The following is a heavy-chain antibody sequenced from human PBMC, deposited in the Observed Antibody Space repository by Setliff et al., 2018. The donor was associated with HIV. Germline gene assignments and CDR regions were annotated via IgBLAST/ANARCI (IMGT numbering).Heavy chain of an antibody. CDR1: GYTFTSYG. D-gene: IGHD6-13*01. V-gene: IGHV1-18*01. CDR2: ISAYNGNT. J-gene: IGHJ4*02. Sequence: ASVKVSCKASGYTFTSYGISWVRQAPGQGLEWMGWISAYNGNTNYAQKLQGRVTMTRDTSTSTVYMELSSLRSEDTAVYYCARDQVYWQQLLFDYWGQGTLVTVSS. CDR3: ARDQVYWQQLLFDY.